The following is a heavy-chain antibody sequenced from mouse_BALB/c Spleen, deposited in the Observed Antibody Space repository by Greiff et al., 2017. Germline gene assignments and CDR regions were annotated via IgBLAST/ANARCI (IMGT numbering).Heavy chain of an antibody. Sequence: QVQLKQSGAELVRPGSSVKISCKASGYSFSSYWMNWVKQRPGQGLEWIGQIYPGDGDTNYNGKFKGKATLTADKSSSTAYMQLSSLTSEDSAVYFCARRAYDYDGFAYWGQGTLVTVSA. CDR2: IYPGDGDT. V-gene: IGHV1-80*01. J-gene: IGHJ3*01. CDR3: ARRAYDYDGFAY. CDR1: GYSFSSYW. D-gene: IGHD2-4*01.